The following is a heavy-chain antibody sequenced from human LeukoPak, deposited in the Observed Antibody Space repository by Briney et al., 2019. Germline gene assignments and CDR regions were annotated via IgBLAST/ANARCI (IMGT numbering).Heavy chain of an antibody. V-gene: IGHV3-33*06. Sequence: GRSLRLSCAASGFTFSSYGMHWVRQAPGKGLEWVAVIWYDGSNKYYADSVKGRFTISRDNSKNTLYLQMNSLRAGDTAIYYCAKEKTSSGFFDCWGQGTLVTVSS. J-gene: IGHJ4*02. D-gene: IGHD2-2*01. CDR2: IWYDGSNK. CDR1: GFTFSSYG. CDR3: AKEKTSSGFFDC.